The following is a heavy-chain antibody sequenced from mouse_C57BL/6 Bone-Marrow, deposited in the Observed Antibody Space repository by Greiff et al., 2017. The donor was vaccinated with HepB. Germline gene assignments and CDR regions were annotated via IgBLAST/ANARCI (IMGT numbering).Heavy chain of an antibody. Sequence: ESGAELVRPGTSVKVSCKASGYAFTNYLIEWVKQRPGQGLEWIGVINPGSGGTNYNEKFKGKATLTADKSSSTAYMQLSSLTSEDSAVYFCARGRDGYYPYYYAMDYWGQGTSVTVSS. D-gene: IGHD2-3*01. CDR3: ARGRDGYYPYYYAMDY. J-gene: IGHJ4*01. CDR2: INPGSGGT. CDR1: GYAFTNYL. V-gene: IGHV1-54*01.